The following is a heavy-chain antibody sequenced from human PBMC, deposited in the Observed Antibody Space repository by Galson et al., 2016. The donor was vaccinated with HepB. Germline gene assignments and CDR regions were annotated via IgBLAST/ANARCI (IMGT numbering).Heavy chain of an antibody. Sequence: SVKVSCKASGYSFRSYYIHWVRQVPGQGLEWMGILDPNDGVTNYTQKLQGRVTMTRETSTNTLYLELSSLKFEDTAIYYCAREDWLDSWGQGTLVTVSS. CDR1: GYSFRSYY. CDR2: LDPNDGVT. J-gene: IGHJ5*01. CDR3: AREDWLDS. V-gene: IGHV1-46*01.